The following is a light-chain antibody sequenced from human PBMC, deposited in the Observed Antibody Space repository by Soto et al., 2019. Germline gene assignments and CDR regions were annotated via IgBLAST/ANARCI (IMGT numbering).Light chain of an antibody. V-gene: IGKV1-8*01. Sequence: AIRMTQSPSSFSASTGDRVSITCRATQDIGTYLAWYQQIPGKAPKLLIYDASTLQTGVPSRFSGSGSGKDFTLTISYLKSEDFGTYYCQQFYNYPRTLGQGTKVDIK. CDR3: QQFYNYPRT. CDR1: QDIGTY. J-gene: IGKJ1*01. CDR2: DAS.